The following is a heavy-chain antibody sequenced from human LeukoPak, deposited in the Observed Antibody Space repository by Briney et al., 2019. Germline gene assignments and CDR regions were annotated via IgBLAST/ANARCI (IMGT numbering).Heavy chain of an antibody. J-gene: IGHJ3*02. CDR3: ARDLPVGAFDI. CDR2: IYYSGST. V-gene: IGHV4-59*01. Sequence: SETLSLTCTVSGGSISSYYWSWIRQPPGKGLEWIGYIYYSGSTNYNPSLKSRVTISVDTSKNQFSLKLSSVTAADTAVYYCARDLPVGAFDIWGQGQWSPSLQ. CDR1: GGSISSYY.